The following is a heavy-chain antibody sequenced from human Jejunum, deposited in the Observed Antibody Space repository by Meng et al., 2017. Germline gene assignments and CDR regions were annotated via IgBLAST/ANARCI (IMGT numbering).Heavy chain of an antibody. CDR3: TKASGSGSYLIDY. J-gene: IGHJ4*02. CDR1: TFTFTGNA. V-gene: IGHV3-33*06. D-gene: IGHD3-10*01. Sequence: GESLKISCVASTFTFTGNAMHWVRQAPGKGLEWVALISYDGNSKHYVDSVKGRFTISRDNSKNTLYLQMNSLRGEDTAVYYCTKASGSGSYLIDYWGQGTLVTVSS. CDR2: ISYDGNSK.